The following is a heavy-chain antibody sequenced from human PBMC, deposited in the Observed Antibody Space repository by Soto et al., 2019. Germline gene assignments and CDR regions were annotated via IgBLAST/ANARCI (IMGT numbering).Heavy chain of an antibody. CDR3: ARDSSTSQNSPYYYGMDV. CDR2: IFYSGDT. J-gene: IGHJ6*02. CDR1: GGSVTSGSYY. V-gene: IGHV4-61*01. Sequence: SETLSLTCTVSGGSVTSGSYYWGWLRQPPGKGREWIGYIFYSGDTNYNPSLKSRVTMTVVTCKKQLSLKLSSVTAADTAIYYCARDSSTSQNSPYYYGMDVWGQGTTVTVSS. D-gene: IGHD2-2*01.